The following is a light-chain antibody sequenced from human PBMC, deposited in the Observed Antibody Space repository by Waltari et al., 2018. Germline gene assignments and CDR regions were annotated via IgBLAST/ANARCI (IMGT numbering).Light chain of an antibody. CDR3: QQYDNWPPLT. V-gene: IGKV3-15*01. Sequence: EIVMTQSPATLSVSPGERATLSCRASQSVGSNFAWYQEKPRQAPRLLIYGASTSATGIPARFGGSVSRTEFTLTIYSLQSEEFAIYYCQQYDNWPPLTFGGGTKVEIK. J-gene: IGKJ4*01. CDR1: QSVGSN. CDR2: GAS.